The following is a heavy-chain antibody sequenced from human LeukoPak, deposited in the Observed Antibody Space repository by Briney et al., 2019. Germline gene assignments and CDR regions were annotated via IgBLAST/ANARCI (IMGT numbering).Heavy chain of an antibody. J-gene: IGHJ5*02. V-gene: IGHV3-30*02. D-gene: IGHD4-17*01. CDR1: GFTFSSYG. Sequence: GGSLRLSCAASGFTFSSYGMHWVRQAPGKGLEWVAFIRYDGNDKYYADSVKGRFTISRDNSKNSLYLQMNSLRTEDTALYYCAKAITVTSNWFDPWGQGTLVTVSS. CDR3: AKAITVTSNWFDP. CDR2: IRYDGNDK.